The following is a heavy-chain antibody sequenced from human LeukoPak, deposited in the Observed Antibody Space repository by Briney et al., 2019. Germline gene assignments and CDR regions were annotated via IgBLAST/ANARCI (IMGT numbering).Heavy chain of an antibody. CDR1: GFIFSGYG. D-gene: IGHD3-22*01. J-gene: IGHJ6*03. CDR3: AKVPYENYYYYMDV. Sequence: AGGSLRLSCAASGFIFSGYGMTWVRQAPGKGLEWVSAISGSGGITHYADSVKGRFTISRDNSKNTLYMQMNSLRAEDTAVYYCAKVPYENYYYYMDVWGKGTPVTVSS. V-gene: IGHV3-23*01. CDR2: ISGSGGIT.